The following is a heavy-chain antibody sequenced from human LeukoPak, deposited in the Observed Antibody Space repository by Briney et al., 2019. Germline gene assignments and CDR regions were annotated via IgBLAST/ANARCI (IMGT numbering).Heavy chain of an antibody. CDR3: ARRRYYDGSGYLE. Sequence: PSETLSLTCSVSGDSISGSDSYWDWIRQPPGKGLEWIGTIYYSGRTYYSPSLKSRVAMSVDASNNQFSLNLRSVTAADTAVYYCARRRYYDGSGYLEWGQGTLLSVSS. CDR2: IYYSGRT. J-gene: IGHJ1*01. V-gene: IGHV4-39*01. D-gene: IGHD3-22*01. CDR1: GDSISGSDSY.